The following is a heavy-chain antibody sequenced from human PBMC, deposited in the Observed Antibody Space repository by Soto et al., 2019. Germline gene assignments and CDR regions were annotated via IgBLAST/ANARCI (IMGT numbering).Heavy chain of an antibody. V-gene: IGHV1-18*01. Sequence: ASVKVSCKAFGYTFTTYGISWVRQAPGQGLEWMGWISPYTGDTSYAQKFQRRVTMSTDTSTSTAYMELRSLTSDDTAVYYCARVSNSFDYWGLGTLVTVSS. CDR1: GYTFTTYG. J-gene: IGHJ4*02. CDR3: ARVSNSFDY. CDR2: ISPYTGDT.